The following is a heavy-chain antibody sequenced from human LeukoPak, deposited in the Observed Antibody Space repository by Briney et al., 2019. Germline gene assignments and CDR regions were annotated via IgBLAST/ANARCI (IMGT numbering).Heavy chain of an antibody. D-gene: IGHD3-22*01. CDR3: ARRGSTYDSSGYGFDY. Sequence: ASVKLSCKASGYTFTGYYMHLVRHAPAQGLEWMGIINLSGGSTSYAQKFQGRVTMTRDMSTSTVYMELSGLRSEDTAVYYCARRGSTYDSSGYGFDYWGQGTLVTVSS. CDR2: INLSGGST. J-gene: IGHJ4*02. CDR1: GYTFTGYY. V-gene: IGHV1-46*01.